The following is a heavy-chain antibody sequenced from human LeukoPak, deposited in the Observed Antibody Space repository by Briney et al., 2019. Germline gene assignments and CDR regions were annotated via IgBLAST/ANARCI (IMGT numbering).Heavy chain of an antibody. CDR1: GGSISSGSYY. D-gene: IGHD3-3*01. CDR3: ARDVARFLEWQEDAFDI. CDR2: IYYSGST. Sequence: SSQTLSLTCTVSGGSISSGSYYWSWVRQPPGKGLEWIGYIYYSGSTYYNPSLKSRVTISVDTSKNQFSLKLSSVTAADTAVYYCARDVARFLEWQEDAFDIWGQGTMVTVSS. V-gene: IGHV4-30-4*08. J-gene: IGHJ3*02.